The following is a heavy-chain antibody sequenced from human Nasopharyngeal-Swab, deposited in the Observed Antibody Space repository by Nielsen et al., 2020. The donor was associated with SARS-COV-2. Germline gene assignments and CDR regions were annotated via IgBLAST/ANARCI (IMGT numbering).Heavy chain of an antibody. V-gene: IGHV1-46*01. J-gene: IGHJ4*02. CDR3: ARDGPGGWFLDY. D-gene: IGHD6-19*01. Sequence: ASVKVSCKASGYTFTSYHMHWVRQAPGQGLEWMGIITPSSGSTNYAQKFQGRVTMTSDTSTSTVYMYLSSLRSEDTAVYYCARDGPGGWFLDYWGQGTLVTVSS. CDR1: GYTFTSYH. CDR2: ITPSSGST.